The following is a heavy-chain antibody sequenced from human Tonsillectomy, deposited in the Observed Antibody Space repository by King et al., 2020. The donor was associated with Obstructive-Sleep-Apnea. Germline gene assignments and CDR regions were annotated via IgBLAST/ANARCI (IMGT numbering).Heavy chain of an antibody. CDR3: STEDD. V-gene: IGHV3-15*05. CDR1: GFTFSNAR. Sequence: VQLVESGGGLVNRGGSLRLSCAASGFTFSNARMSWVRQAPGKGLEWGGRIKSKTNGGTTDYAEPVKGRFTISRDDSKNTLYLQMNSLKIEDTAIYYCSTEDDWGQGTLVTVSS. CDR2: IKSKTNGGTT. J-gene: IGHJ4*02.